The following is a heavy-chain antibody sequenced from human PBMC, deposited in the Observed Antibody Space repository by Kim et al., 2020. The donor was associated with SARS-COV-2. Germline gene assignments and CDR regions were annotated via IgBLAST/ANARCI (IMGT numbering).Heavy chain of an antibody. CDR3: AKDRGELSGWPAFHY. D-gene: IGHD6-19*01. J-gene: IGHJ4*02. Sequence: ADSVKDRFTISKDNSKNALYLQMDSLQVEDPAIYFCAKDRGELSGWPAFHYWGQGTLVTVSS. V-gene: IGHV3-23*01.